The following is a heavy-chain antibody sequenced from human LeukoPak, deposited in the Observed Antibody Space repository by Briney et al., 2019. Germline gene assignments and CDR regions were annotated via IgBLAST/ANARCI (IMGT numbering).Heavy chain of an antibody. V-gene: IGHV1-2*04. CDR1: GYTFTGYY. CDR2: INPNSGGT. J-gene: IGHJ3*02. D-gene: IGHD2-2*01. Sequence: RASVKVSCKASGYTFTGYYMHWVRQAPGQGLEWMGWINPNSGGTNYAQKFQGWVTMTRDTSISTAYMELSRLRSDDTAVYYCARGGELTSFYDAFDIWGQGTMVTVSS. CDR3: ARGGELTSFYDAFDI.